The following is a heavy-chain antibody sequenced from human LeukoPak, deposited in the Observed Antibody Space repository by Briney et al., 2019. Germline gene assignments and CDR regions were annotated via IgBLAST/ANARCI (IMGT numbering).Heavy chain of an antibody. V-gene: IGHV3-48*04. CDR3: ARSSNPDIVATFDY. CDR1: GFTFSSYS. CDR2: SSSSSSTI. Sequence: PGGSLRLSCAASGFTFSSYSMNWVRQAPGKGLEWVSYSSSSSSTIYYADSVKGRFTISRDNAKNSLYLQMNSLRAEDTAVYYCARSSNPDIVATFDYWGQGTLVTVSS. J-gene: IGHJ4*02. D-gene: IGHD5-12*01.